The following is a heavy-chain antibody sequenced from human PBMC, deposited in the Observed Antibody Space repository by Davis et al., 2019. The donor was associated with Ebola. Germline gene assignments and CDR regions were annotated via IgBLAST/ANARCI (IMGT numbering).Heavy chain of an antibody. Sequence: GESLKISCAASGFSFGTNAMSWVRQAPGKGLEWICDISASAVKIHYADSVKGRFTISRDNSKNTLYLQMNSLRAEDTAVYYCAKDLSFDFWSGYYYYGVDVWGQGTTVTVSS. V-gene: IGHV3-23*01. J-gene: IGHJ6*02. CDR3: AKDLSFDFWSGYYYYGVDV. D-gene: IGHD3-3*01. CDR2: ISASAVKI. CDR1: GFSFGTNA.